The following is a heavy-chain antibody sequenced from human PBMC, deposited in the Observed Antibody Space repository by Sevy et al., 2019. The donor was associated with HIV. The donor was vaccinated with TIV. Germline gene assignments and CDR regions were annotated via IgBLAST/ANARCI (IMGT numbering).Heavy chain of an antibody. CDR1: GYNFTGYY. CDR3: ARLSEL. CDR2: INPNNGVT. D-gene: IGHD1-7*01. V-gene: IGHV1-2*02. J-gene: IGHJ1*01. Sequence: ASVKVSCQTSGYNFTGYYMHWVRQAPGQGLEWMGWINPNNGVTNSAQKFWGRLTMTRDTSQSTVYMELRSLKYDDTAVYYCARLSELWGQGTPVTVSS.